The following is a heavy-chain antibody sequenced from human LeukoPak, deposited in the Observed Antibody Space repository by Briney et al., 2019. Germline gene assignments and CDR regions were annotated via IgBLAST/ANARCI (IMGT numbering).Heavy chain of an antibody. J-gene: IGHJ3*01. D-gene: IGHD2-21*02. V-gene: IGHV4-4*09. CDR2: IYTSERT. CDR3: ARVYCGGDCQKTPYHHEL. Sequence: SETLSLTCTVSGGSITSYYWSWIRQPPGKGLEWIGYIYTSERTNYHPSLKSRVTISVDTSKNQFSLKLSSVTAADTAVYYCARVYCGGDCQKTPYHHELWGQGTMVTVSS. CDR1: GGSITSYY.